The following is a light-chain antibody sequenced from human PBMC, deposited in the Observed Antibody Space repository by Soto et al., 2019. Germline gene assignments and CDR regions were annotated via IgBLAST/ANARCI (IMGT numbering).Light chain of an antibody. CDR1: HSISSY. Sequence: DIQMTQSPSSLSAFVGDRVTITYRASHSISSYLSWYQQKPGKAPKLLIYAASSLQSGVQSRFSGSRSGTDFTLTISSLQPEDFATYYWQKSYSTPFTFARGTQLEIK. J-gene: IGKJ5*01. CDR2: AAS. CDR3: QKSYSTPFT. V-gene: IGKV1-39*01.